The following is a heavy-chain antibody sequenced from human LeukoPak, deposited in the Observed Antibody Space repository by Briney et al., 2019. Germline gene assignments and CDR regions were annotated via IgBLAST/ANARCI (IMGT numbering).Heavy chain of an antibody. Sequence: VASVKVSCKASGYTFTSYGISWVRQAPGQGLEWMGWISAYNGNTNYAQKLQGRVTMTTDTSTSTAYMELRSLRSDDTAVYYCARGRVGMTTVTTFDYWGQGTLVTVSS. CDR1: GYTFTSYG. D-gene: IGHD4-17*01. CDR3: ARGRVGMTTVTTFDY. J-gene: IGHJ4*02. CDR2: ISAYNGNT. V-gene: IGHV1-18*01.